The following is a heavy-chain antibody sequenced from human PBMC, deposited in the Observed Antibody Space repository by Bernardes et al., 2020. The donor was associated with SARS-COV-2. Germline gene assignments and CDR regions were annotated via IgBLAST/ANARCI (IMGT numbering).Heavy chain of an antibody. J-gene: IGHJ4*02. Sequence: ASVKVSCEASGYTFTSHYILWVRQAPGHGLEWMGAIDPSAGSKDYAQKFQGRVSMTKGTSTTTVYMELSSLVSEDTAVYFCAWVPEKYSAYDLEWGQGTMVSISS. V-gene: IGHV1-46*03. CDR3: AWVPEKYSAYDLE. CDR1: GYTFTSHY. D-gene: IGHD5-12*01. CDR2: IDPSAGSK.